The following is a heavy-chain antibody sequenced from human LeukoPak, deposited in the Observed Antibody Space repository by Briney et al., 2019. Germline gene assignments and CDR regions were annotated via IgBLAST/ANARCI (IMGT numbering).Heavy chain of an antibody. V-gene: IGHV4-4*07. CDR1: GGSISSYY. CDR3: ARAGRLGIGEDC. Sequence: SETLSLTCTVSGGSISSYYWSWIRQPAGKGLEWIGRIYTSGSITYNPSLKSRVSMSVDTSKNQFSLKLSSVTAADTAVYYCARAGRLGIGEDCWGQGTLVTVSS. J-gene: IGHJ4*02. D-gene: IGHD7-27*01. CDR2: IYTSGSI.